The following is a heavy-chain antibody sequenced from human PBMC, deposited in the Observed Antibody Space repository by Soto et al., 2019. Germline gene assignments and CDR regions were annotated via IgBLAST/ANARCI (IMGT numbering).Heavy chain of an antibody. CDR1: GDSVSSGFY. J-gene: IGHJ4*02. Sequence: QVLLQESGPGLVQPSRTLSLSCAVSGDSVSSGFYWGWVRQPPGKGLEWIGDIFQSGSVNYNPSLKSRVTISIDKSKNQFSLKLNSVTAADTAVYYCARSYGWYAIDYWGQGTLVIVSS. D-gene: IGHD6-19*01. CDR2: IFQSGSV. CDR3: ARSYGWYAIDY. V-gene: IGHV4-4*02.